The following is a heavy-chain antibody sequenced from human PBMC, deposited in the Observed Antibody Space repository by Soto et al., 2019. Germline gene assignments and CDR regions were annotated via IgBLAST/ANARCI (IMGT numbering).Heavy chain of an antibody. CDR1: GDSMTKYY. J-gene: IGHJ4*02. D-gene: IGHD1-26*01. CDR3: ARTVGAAYYFDF. Sequence: QVQLQESGPGLVKPSETLCLTCTVSGDSMTKYYWSWIRQPAGKGLEWIGRIYTSGSTNYNPSLKSRVTMSIDTSNNHFSLKLKSVTAADTAVYYCARTVGAAYYFDFWGQGALVTVSS. V-gene: IGHV4-4*07. CDR2: IYTSGST.